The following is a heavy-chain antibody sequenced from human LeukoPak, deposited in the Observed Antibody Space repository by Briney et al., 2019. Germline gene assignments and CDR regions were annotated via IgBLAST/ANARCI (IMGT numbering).Heavy chain of an antibody. Sequence: PGGSPRLSCAASGFTFSTYSMNWVRQAPGKGLEWVSSISSSSTYIDYADSVKGRFTISRDNAKNSLYLQMNSLRAEDTAVYYCARYYCSGGSCYSDYWARESWSPSPQ. J-gene: IGHJ4*02. D-gene: IGHD2-15*01. CDR1: GFTFSTYS. CDR2: ISSSSTYI. CDR3: ARYYCSGGSCYSDY. V-gene: IGHV3-21*01.